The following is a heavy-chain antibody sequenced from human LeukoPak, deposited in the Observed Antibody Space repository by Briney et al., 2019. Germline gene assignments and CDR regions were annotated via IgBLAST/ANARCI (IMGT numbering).Heavy chain of an antibody. J-gene: IGHJ4*02. CDR1: GGSISSGSYY. CDR2: IYTSGST. Sequence: SETLSLTCTVSGGSISSGSYYWSWIRQPAGKGLEWIGRIYTSGSTNYNPSLKSRVTISVDTSKNQFSLKLSSVTAADTAVYYCASGLRYFDLYYWGQGTLVTVSS. V-gene: IGHV4-61*02. D-gene: IGHD3-9*01. CDR3: ASGLRYFDLYY.